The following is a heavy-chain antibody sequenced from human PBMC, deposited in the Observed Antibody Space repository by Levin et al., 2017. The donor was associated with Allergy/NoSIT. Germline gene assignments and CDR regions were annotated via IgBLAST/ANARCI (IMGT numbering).Heavy chain of an antibody. CDR3: ARSGVQGVTFDY. D-gene: IGHD3-10*01. J-gene: IGHJ4*02. CDR1: GGSISSGGYS. Sequence: SETLSLTCAVSGGSISSGGYSWSWIRQPPGKGLEWIGYIYHSGSTYYNPSLKSRVTISVDRSKNQFSLKLSSVTAADTAVYYCARSGVQGVTFDYWGQGTLVTVSS. V-gene: IGHV4-30-2*01. CDR2: IYHSGST.